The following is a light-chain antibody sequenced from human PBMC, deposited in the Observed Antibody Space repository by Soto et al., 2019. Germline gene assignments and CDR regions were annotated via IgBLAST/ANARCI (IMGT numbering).Light chain of an antibody. J-gene: IGKJ5*01. Sequence: IVLTQSPGNLSLSPGERATLSCSSSQSVISTYLAWYQQKPGQAPRLLIYGASSRATGIPDRFSGSGSGTDFTLTISRLEPEDFAVYYCQQYGSSPITFGQGTRLEI. CDR2: GAS. V-gene: IGKV3-20*01. CDR3: QQYGSSPIT. CDR1: QSVISTY.